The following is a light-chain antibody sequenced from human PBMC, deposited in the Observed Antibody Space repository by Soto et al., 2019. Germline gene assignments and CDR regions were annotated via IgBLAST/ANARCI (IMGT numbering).Light chain of an antibody. CDR1: QSVGSY. CDR2: DAS. V-gene: IGKV3-11*01. Sequence: EIVLTQSPATLSLSPGDRATLSCRASQSVGSYLGWYQQKPGQAPRLLIYDASNRATGIPARFSGSGSGTEFTITISSLEPEDFAVYFCQQRSSSLTFGGGTKVDIK. CDR3: QQRSSSLT. J-gene: IGKJ4*01.